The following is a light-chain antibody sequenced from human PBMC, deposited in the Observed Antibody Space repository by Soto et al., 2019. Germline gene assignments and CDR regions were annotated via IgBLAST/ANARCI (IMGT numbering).Light chain of an antibody. CDR2: GAS. J-gene: IGKJ4*01. CDR1: QSVSSN. CDR3: QQYNNWPPT. Sequence: EIVMTHSPATLSVSPGERATLSCRASQSVSSNLAWYQQKPGQAPRLLIYGASTRATGIPARFSGSGSGTEFTLTISSMQSEDFAVYYCQQYNNWPPTFGGGTKVDXK. V-gene: IGKV3D-15*01.